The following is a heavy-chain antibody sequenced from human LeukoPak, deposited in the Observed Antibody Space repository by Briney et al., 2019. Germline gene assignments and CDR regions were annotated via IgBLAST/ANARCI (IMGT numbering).Heavy chain of an antibody. J-gene: IGHJ4*02. V-gene: IGHV4-61*02. CDR1: GGSISSGSYY. CDR2: IYTSGST. CDR3: ARDRYYYDSSGYDHYYFDY. D-gene: IGHD3-22*01. Sequence: PSQTLSLTCTVSGGSISSGSYYWSWIRQPAGKGLEWIGRIYTSGSTNYNPSLKSRVTMSVDTSKNQFSLKLSSVTAADTAVYYCARDRYYYDSSGYDHYYFDYWGQGTLVTVSS.